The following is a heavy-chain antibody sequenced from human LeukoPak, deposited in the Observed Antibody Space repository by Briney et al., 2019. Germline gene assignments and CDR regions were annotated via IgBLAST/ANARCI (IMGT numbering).Heavy chain of an antibody. V-gene: IGHV4-39*07. CDR1: GGSISSSSYY. J-gene: IGHJ6*02. CDR2: IYYSGST. CDR3: ARPAVLGEVVAGPHYYYGMDV. D-gene: IGHD3-10*02. Sequence: TAAETLSLTCTVSGGSISSSSYYWGWIRQPPGKGLEWIGSIYYSGSTYYNPSLRSRVTISVDTSKNQFSLKLSSVTAADTAVYYCARPAVLGEVVAGPHYYYGMDVWGQGTTVTVSS.